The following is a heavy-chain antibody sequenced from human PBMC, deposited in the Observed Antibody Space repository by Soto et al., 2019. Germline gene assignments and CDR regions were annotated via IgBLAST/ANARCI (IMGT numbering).Heavy chain of an antibody. V-gene: IGHV3-72*01. CDR3: TSAVSATRASGLDV. J-gene: IGHJ6*02. D-gene: IGHD2-15*01. Sequence: EVQLVASGGGLVQPGGSLRLSCAASGFIFSHHYMDWVRQAPGKGLEWLGRSKNKANSYTTDYAASVKGRFTVSRDDSKNSLYLQMNSLKTEDTAVYYCTSAVSATRASGLDVWGQGTTVTVSS. CDR1: GFIFSHHY. CDR2: SKNKANSYTT.